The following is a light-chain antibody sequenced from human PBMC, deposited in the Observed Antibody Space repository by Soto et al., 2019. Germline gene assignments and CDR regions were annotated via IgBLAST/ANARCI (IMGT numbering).Light chain of an antibody. CDR3: QQRSNWAWT. CDR2: DAS. CDR1: QRVSSY. J-gene: IGKJ1*01. V-gene: IGKV3-11*01. Sequence: EIVLTQSPATLSLSPGEIATLSCRASQRVSSYLAWYQQKPGQAPRLLIYDASNRATGIPARFSGSGSGTDFTLTISSLEPEDFAVYYCQQRSNWAWTFGQGTKVEIK.